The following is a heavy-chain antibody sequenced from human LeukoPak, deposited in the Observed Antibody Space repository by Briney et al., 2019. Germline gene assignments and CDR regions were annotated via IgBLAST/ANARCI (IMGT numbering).Heavy chain of an antibody. V-gene: IGHV1-46*01. CDR2: INPSGGST. CDR3: ARLMIWEYAFDI. CDR1: GYTFTSYY. D-gene: IGHD3/OR15-3a*01. J-gene: IGHJ3*02. Sequence: VASVNVSFKASGYTFTSYYMHWVRQAPGQGLEWMGIINPSGGSTSYAQKFQGRVTMTRDASTSTVYMELSSLRSEDTAVYYCARLMIWEYAFDIWGQGTMVTVSS.